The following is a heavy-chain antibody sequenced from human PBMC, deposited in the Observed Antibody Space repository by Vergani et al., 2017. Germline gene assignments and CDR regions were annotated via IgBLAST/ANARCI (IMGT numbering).Heavy chain of an antibody. D-gene: IGHD6-25*01. V-gene: IGHV4-31*11. Sequence: QLQLQESGPGLVKPSQTLSLTFAVSGGSISSGNHCWTWIRQRPGKGLEWIGYIFYSGTTYDNPSLRSRLTISVDTSQNQFSLKLRSVTAADTAVYYCARVDTQVPATSHFYYMDVWGKGTTVVVSS. J-gene: IGHJ6*03. CDR3: ARVDTQVPATSHFYYMDV. CDR1: GGSISSGNHC. CDR2: IFYSGTT.